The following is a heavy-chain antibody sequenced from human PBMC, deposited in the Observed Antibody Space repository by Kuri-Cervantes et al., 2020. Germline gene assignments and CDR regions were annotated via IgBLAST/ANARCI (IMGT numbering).Heavy chain of an antibody. Sequence: GSLRLSCAVYGGSFSGYYWSWIRQPPGKGLEWIGEINHSGSTNYNPSLKSRVTISVDTSKNQFSLKLSSVTAADTAVYYCARDFGYGDYGEAFDIWGQGIMVTVSS. J-gene: IGHJ3*02. CDR3: ARDFGYGDYGEAFDI. CDR1: GGSFSGYY. D-gene: IGHD4-17*01. V-gene: IGHV4-34*01. CDR2: INHSGST.